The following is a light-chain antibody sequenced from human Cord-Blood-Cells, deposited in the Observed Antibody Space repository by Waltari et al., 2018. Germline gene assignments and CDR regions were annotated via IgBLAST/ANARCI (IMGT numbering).Light chain of an antibody. Sequence: DIQMTQSPSSLSASVGARVTITCRASQIISSYLNWYQQKPGKAPKLLIYAASSLQSGVPSRFSGSGSGTDFTLTISSLQPEDFATYYCQQSYSTPYTFGQGTKLEIK. V-gene: IGKV1-39*01. CDR1: QIISSY. CDR2: AAS. CDR3: QQSYSTPYT. J-gene: IGKJ2*01.